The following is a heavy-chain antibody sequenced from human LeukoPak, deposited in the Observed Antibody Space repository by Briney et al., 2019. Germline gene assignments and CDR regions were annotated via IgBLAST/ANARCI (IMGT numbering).Heavy chain of an antibody. D-gene: IGHD7-27*01. V-gene: IGHV3-7*01. J-gene: IGHJ4*02. CDR3: ARHHPWGSFDY. Sequence: GGSLRLSCAASGFTFSSYWMSWVRQAPGKGLEWVANIKQDGSEKYYVDSVKGRFTISRDTSKNTVNLQMNSLRAEDTALYYCARHHPWGSFDYWGQGTLVNVSS. CDR1: GFTFSSYW. CDR2: IKQDGSEK.